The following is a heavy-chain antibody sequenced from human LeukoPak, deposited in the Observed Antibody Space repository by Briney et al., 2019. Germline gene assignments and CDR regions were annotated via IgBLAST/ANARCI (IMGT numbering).Heavy chain of an antibody. D-gene: IGHD3-3*01. CDR2: ISYDGSNK. V-gene: IGHV3-30*04. Sequence: PGRSLRLSCAASGFTFSSYAMHWVRQAPGKGLEWVAVISYDGSNKYYADSVKGRFTISRDNSKNTLYLQMNSLRAEDTAVYYCARNIAGDYDFWSGYSHYFDYWGQGTLVTVSS. J-gene: IGHJ4*02. CDR1: GFTFSSYA. CDR3: ARNIAGDYDFWSGYSHYFDY.